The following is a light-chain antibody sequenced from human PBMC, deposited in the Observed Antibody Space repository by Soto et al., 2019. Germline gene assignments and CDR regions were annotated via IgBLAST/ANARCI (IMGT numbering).Light chain of an antibody. CDR1: QSVTTSY. CDR3: QHYGSSPR. V-gene: IGKV3-20*01. J-gene: IGKJ1*01. CDR2: GAS. Sequence: EIVLTQSPGTLSLSPGERATLSCRASQSVTTSYLAWYQRKPGQAPRLLIYGASSRATGTPNRFSGSGSGTDCTLTISRLEPEDCAVYYCQHYGSSPRFGQGTKVEIK.